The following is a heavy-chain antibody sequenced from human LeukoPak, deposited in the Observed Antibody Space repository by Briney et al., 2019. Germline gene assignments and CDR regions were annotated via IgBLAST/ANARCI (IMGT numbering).Heavy chain of an antibody. V-gene: IGHV4-31*03. CDR1: GGSISSGGYY. J-gene: IGHJ4*02. Sequence: SETLSLICTVSGGSISSGGYYWSWIRQHPGKGLEWIGYIYFSGSTYYNPSLKSRVTISVDTSKNQFSLKLSSMTAADTAVYYCAREGSEFYWGQGTLVTVSS. D-gene: IGHD6-25*01. CDR2: IYFSGST. CDR3: AREGSEFY.